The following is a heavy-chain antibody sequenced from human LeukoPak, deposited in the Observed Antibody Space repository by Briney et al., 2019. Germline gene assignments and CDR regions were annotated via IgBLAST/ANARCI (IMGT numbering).Heavy chain of an antibody. CDR2: FDPEDGET. J-gene: IGHJ5*02. D-gene: IGHD3-10*01. CDR1: GYTLTELS. V-gene: IGHV1-24*01. Sequence: ASVKVSCKVSGYTLTELSMHWVRQAPGKGLEWMGGFDPEDGETIYAQKFQGRVTMTEDTSTDTAYMELSSLRSEDTAVYYCARGPGAPIRGVIITPFPNWFDPWGQGTLVTVSS. CDR3: ARGPGAPIRGVIITPFPNWFDP.